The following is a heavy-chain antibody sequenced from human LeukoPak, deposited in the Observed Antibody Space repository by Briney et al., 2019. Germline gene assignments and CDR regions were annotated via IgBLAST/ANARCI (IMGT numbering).Heavy chain of an antibody. Sequence: SETLSLTCTVSGDSISSTNYCWGWLRQPPGKGLEWIGSICYSTTTYYKPSLKSRVTISVDTSKNQFSLKLTSVTAADTAVYYCGREHTRVYYWGQGTLVTVSS. CDR2: ICYSTTT. CDR3: GREHTRVYY. CDR1: GDSISSTNYC. D-gene: IGHD3-10*01. V-gene: IGHV4-39*02. J-gene: IGHJ4*02.